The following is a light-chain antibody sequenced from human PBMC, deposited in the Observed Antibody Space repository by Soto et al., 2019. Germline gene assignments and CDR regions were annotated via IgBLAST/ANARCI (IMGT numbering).Light chain of an antibody. CDR2: GAS. CDR1: QSVTNNY. Sequence: EIVLVQSPGTLSLSPGERATLSCRASQSVTNNYLAWYQQKPGQAPRLLIYGASSRATGVQDSFSGSGSGTDFTLTITRLEPEDFAVYYCQQYGVSPLMYTFGQGTKVGVK. CDR3: QQYGVSPLMYT. V-gene: IGKV3-20*01. J-gene: IGKJ2*01.